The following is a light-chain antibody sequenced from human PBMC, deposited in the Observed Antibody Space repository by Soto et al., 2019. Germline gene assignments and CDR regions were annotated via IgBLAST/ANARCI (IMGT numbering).Light chain of an antibody. Sequence: QSALTQPASVSGSPGQSITISSTGTSSDVGGYNYVSWYQKHPGKAPKLMIYEVSNRPSGVSNRFSGSKSGNTASLTISGLHAEDEADYYCSSYTSSSTWVFGGGTKLTVL. CDR1: SSDVGGYNY. CDR2: EVS. V-gene: IGLV2-14*01. CDR3: SSYTSSSTWV. J-gene: IGLJ3*02.